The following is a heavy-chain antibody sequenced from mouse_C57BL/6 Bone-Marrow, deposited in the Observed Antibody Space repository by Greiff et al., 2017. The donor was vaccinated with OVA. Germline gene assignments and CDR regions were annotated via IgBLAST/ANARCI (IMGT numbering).Heavy chain of an antibody. CDR2: IYPRDGST. Sequence: QVQLQQPGTELVKPGASVKLSCKASGYTFTSYWMHWVKQRPGQGLEWIGWIYPRDGSTKYNEKFKGKATLTVDTSSSTAYMELHSLTSEDSAVYFCARPFLDSSGPAWFAYWGQGTLVTVSA. D-gene: IGHD3-2*02. CDR1: GYTFTSYW. CDR3: ARPFLDSSGPAWFAY. V-gene: IGHV1-85*01. J-gene: IGHJ3*01.